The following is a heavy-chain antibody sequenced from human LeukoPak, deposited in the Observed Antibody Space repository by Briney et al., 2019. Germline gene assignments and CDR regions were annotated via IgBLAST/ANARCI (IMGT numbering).Heavy chain of an antibody. V-gene: IGHV3-7*01. Sequence: GGSLRLSCVVSRFTFSRYWMAWVRQAPGKGPEWVAQMKEDGSEKYYMDFVGGRFTISRDNAKNSLYLQMNSLRVEDTAVYYCAKDYGGGYFDYWGQGTLVTVSS. CDR1: RFTFSRYW. D-gene: IGHD3-16*01. CDR2: MKEDGSEK. J-gene: IGHJ4*02. CDR3: AKDYGGGYFDY.